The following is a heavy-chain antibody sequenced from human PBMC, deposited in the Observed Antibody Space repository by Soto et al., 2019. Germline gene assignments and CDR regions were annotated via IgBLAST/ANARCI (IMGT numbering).Heavy chain of an antibody. J-gene: IGHJ3*02. CDR3: ARFRALGYCSSTSCYAFDI. CDR1: GFTVSSNY. Sequence: GWSLRLSCAASGFTVSSNYMSWVRQAPGKGLEWVSVIYSGGSTYYADSVKGRFTISRDNSKNTLYLQMNSLRAEDTAVYYCARFRALGYCSSTSCYAFDIWGQGTMVTVSS. D-gene: IGHD2-2*01. CDR2: IYSGGST. V-gene: IGHV3-53*01.